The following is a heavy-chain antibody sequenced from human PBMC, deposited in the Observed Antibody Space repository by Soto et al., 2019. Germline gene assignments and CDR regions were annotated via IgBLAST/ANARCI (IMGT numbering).Heavy chain of an antibody. J-gene: IGHJ6*02. CDR2: ISSSSNTT. CDR3: ARDGYCISTSCYFLPDV. V-gene: IGHV3-48*02. D-gene: IGHD2-2*03. CDR1: GFTFSSYA. Sequence: GGSLRLSCAASGFTFSSYAMNWVRQAPGKGLEWVSVISSSSNTTYYADSVKGRFTISRDNAKNSLYLQMNSLRDEDTALYYCARDGYCISTSCYFLPDVWGQGTTVTVSS.